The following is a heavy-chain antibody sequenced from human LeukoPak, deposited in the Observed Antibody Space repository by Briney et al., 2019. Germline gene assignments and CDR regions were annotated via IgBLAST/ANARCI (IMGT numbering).Heavy chain of an antibody. CDR1: GYTFTGYY. CDR2: IKPNDGGT. D-gene: IGHD3-10*01. V-gene: IGHV1-2*02. Sequence: GASVKVSCMTSGYTFTGYYIHWVRQAPGQGLEWMGWIKPNDGGTNYAQKFQGRVTMTRDTSISTAYMELGRLRSDDTAVYYCARDDGVNTMVRHPDAFDIWGQGTMVTVSS. CDR3: ARDDGVNTMVRHPDAFDI. J-gene: IGHJ3*02.